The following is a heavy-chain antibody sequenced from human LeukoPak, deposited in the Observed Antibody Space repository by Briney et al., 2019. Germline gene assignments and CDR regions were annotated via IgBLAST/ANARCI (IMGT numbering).Heavy chain of an antibody. CDR2: ISWNSGSI. CDR1: GFTFYDYA. V-gene: IGHV3-9*01. CDR3: AKGVTFGGVIASFDY. D-gene: IGHD3-16*02. Sequence: GGSLRLSCAASGFTFYDYAMHWVRQAPGKGLEWVSGISWNSGSIGYADSVKGRFTISRDNAKNSPYLQMNSLRAEDTALYYCAKGVTFGGVIASFDYWGQGTLVTVSS. J-gene: IGHJ4*02.